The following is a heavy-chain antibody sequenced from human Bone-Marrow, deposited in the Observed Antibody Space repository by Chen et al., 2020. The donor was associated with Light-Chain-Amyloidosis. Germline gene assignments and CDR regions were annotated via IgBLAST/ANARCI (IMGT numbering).Heavy chain of an antibody. Sequence: QVQLPESGPGPVKPSETLSLTCTVAGGFINNYYWSWIRQPAGKGLQLIGRVHTSSSSNYNPSLRSRVTMSVDTSKKNFFLNLTSVTAADTAVYYCARGSVVYGFDYWGQGILVTVSS. J-gene: IGHJ4*02. CDR3: ARGSVVYGFDY. CDR2: VHTSSSS. D-gene: IGHD2-8*01. CDR1: GGFINNYY. V-gene: IGHV4-4*07.